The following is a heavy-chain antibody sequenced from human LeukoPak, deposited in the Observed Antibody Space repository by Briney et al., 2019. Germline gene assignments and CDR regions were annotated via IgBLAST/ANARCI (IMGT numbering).Heavy chain of an antibody. CDR1: GGSSSGYY. CDR3: ARGPSLSLGSNWFDP. Sequence: PSETLSLTCAVYGGSSSGYYWSWIRQPPGKGLEWIGEINHSGSTNYNPSLKSRVTISVDTSENQFSLKLSSVTAADTAVYYCARGPSLSLGSNWFDPWGQGTLVTVSS. V-gene: IGHV4-34*01. CDR2: INHSGST. J-gene: IGHJ5*02. D-gene: IGHD3-16*01.